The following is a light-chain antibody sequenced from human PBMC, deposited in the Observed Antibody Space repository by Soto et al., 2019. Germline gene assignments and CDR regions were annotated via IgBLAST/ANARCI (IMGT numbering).Light chain of an antibody. CDR3: QQYNNWPPWT. V-gene: IGKV3-15*01. J-gene: IGKJ1*01. CDR2: GAS. Sequence: EMVMTQYPATLSVSAGERATLSCRASQSVSSKLAWYQQKPGQAPRLLIYGASTRATGIPARFSGSGSGTEFTLTISSLQPQDFAVYYGQQYNNWPPWTFGQGTKVDIK. CDR1: QSVSSK.